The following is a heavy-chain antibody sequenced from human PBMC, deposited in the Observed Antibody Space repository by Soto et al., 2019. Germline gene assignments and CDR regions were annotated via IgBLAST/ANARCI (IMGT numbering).Heavy chain of an antibody. CDR2: ISVSGGST. CDR1: GFTFSNYA. D-gene: IGHD4-17*01. V-gene: IGHV3-23*01. J-gene: IGHJ4*02. Sequence: GGSLRLSCAASGFTFSNYAMSWVRQAPGKGLEWVSTISVSGGSTYYADSVKVRFTISRDNSKNTLYLQMNSLRIEDTAVYYCAKDAASMTTPDYWGQGTLVTVSS. CDR3: AKDAASMTTPDY.